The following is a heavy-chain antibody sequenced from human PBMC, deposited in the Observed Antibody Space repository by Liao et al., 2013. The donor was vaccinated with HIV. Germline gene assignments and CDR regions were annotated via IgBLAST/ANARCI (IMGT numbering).Heavy chain of an antibody. V-gene: IGHV4-59*01. D-gene: IGHD1-7*01. Sequence: QVQLQESGPGLMKPSETLSLTCSVSGGSINSFYWSWIRQPPGKGLEWVASIAYSGSTKYNPSVLSRVTISIDTAKNQFSLRLRSVTAADTAVYFCASRPRLTGTSWASPTRYFEHWGQGTLVTVSS. J-gene: IGHJ1*01. CDR3: ASRPRLTGTSWASPTRYFEH. CDR2: IAYSGST. CDR1: GGSINSFY.